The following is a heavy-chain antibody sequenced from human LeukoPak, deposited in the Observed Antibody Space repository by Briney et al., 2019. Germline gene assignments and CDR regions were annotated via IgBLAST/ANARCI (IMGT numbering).Heavy chain of an antibody. Sequence: ASVKVSCKASGYTFTSYDINWVRQATGQGLEWMGWMNPNSGNTGYAQKLQGRVTMTTDTSTSTAYMELRSLRSDDTAVYYCARGGFGNDAFDIWGQGTMVTVSS. CDR1: GYTFTSYD. CDR2: MNPNSGNT. CDR3: ARGGFGNDAFDI. J-gene: IGHJ3*02. V-gene: IGHV1-8*01. D-gene: IGHD3-10*01.